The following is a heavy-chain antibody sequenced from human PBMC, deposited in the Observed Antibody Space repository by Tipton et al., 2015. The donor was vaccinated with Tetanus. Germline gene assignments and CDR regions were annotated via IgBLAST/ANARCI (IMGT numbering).Heavy chain of an antibody. CDR2: IKQDGSEK. Sequence: SLRLSCAGSGFSFRDFGMNWVRQAPGKGLEWVANIKQDGSEKYYVDSVKGRFTISRDNAKNSLYLQMNSLRAEDTAVYYCARIRTGHYTDFDCWGLGTLVTVSS. CDR1: GFSFRDFG. CDR3: ARIRTGHYTDFDC. J-gene: IGHJ4*02. D-gene: IGHD4-11*01. V-gene: IGHV3-7*01.